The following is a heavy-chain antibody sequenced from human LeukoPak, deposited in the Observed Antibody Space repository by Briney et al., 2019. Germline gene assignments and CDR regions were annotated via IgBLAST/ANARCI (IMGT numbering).Heavy chain of an antibody. CDR2: IIPIFGTA. Sequence: GSSVKVSCKASGGTFSTYAINWVRQAPGPGLEWMGGIIPIFGTANYAQKFQGRVTITADESTSTVYMELSSLKSEDTAVYYCARGWDYDSGGRPTAYVYWGQGTLVTVSS. CDR1: GGTFSTYA. D-gene: IGHD3-22*01. CDR3: ARGWDYDSGGRPTAYVY. J-gene: IGHJ4*02. V-gene: IGHV1-69*01.